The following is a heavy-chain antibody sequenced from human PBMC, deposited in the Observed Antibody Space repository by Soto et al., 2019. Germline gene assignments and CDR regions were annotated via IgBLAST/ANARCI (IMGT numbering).Heavy chain of an antibody. V-gene: IGHV3-23*01. D-gene: IGHD3-22*01. J-gene: IGHJ4*02. CDR3: AKPTYYYDSSGYYYETYYFDY. CDR2: ISGSGGST. Sequence: GGSLRLSCAASGFTFSSYAMSWVRQAPGKELEWVSAISGSGGSTYYADSVRGRFTISRDNSKNTLYLQMNSLRAEDTAVYYCAKPTYYYDSSGYYYETYYFDYWGQGTLVTVSS. CDR1: GFTFSSYA.